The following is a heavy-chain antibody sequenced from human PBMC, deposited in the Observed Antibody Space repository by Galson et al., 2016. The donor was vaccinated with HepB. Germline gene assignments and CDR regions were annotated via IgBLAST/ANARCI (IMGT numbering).Heavy chain of an antibody. D-gene: IGHD3-3*01. J-gene: IGHJ6*02. V-gene: IGHV3-30*04. CDR1: GFSFSTYA. Sequence: SLRLSCAASGFSFSTYAMHWVRQAPGKGLECVAIISYDGRYTYYADSVKGRFTISRDNSKTTLYLQMNSLRAEDTALYYCARVQTLVTIFGEHGMDVWGQGTTVTVSS. CDR3: ARVQTLVTIFGEHGMDV. CDR2: ISYDGRYT.